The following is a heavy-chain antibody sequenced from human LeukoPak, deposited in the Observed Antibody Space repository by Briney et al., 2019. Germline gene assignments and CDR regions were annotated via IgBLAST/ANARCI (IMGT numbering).Heavy chain of an antibody. CDR3: ARDRSLGEVENFDY. CDR1: GVSVSSYY. CDR2: IYTSGST. D-gene: IGHD1-26*01. V-gene: IGHV4-4*07. J-gene: IGHJ4*02. Sequence: SETLSLTCTVSGVSVSSYYWSWVRQPAGKGLEWVGRIYTSGSTTYNPSLKSRVSISVDKSKNQFSLNLSSVTAADTAAYYCARDRSLGEVENFDYWGQGILVTVSS.